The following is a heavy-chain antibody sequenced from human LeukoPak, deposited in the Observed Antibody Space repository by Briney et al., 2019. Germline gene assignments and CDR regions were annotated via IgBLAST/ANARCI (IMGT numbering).Heavy chain of an antibody. D-gene: IGHD5-18*01. J-gene: IGHJ6*03. V-gene: IGHV4-61*02. CDR1: GGSISSGSYY. CDR3: ARCNRYSYGLWDYYYYMDV. Sequence: SETLSLTCTVSGGSISSGSYYWRWIRRPAGKGLEWIGRIYTSGSTNYNPSLKSRVTISVDTSKNQFSLKLSSVTAADTAVYYCARCNRYSYGLWDYYYYMDVWGKGTTVTISS. CDR2: IYTSGST.